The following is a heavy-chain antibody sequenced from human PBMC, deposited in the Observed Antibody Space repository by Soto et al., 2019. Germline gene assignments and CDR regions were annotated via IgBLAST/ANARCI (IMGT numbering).Heavy chain of an antibody. Sequence: QVQLVQSGAEVKKPGSSVKVSCKASGGTFSSYAISWVRQAPGQGLEWMGGIIPIFGTANSAQKFQGRVTITADKSTSTAYMELSSLRSEDTAVYYCAIPNTGYCNSTICPNSRYYFYYSGMEVWGQGTTVIVSS. CDR3: AIPNTGYCNSTICPNSRYYFYYSGMEV. D-gene: IGHD2-2*01. CDR2: IIPIFGTA. V-gene: IGHV1-69*06. CDR1: GGTFSSYA. J-gene: IGHJ6*02.